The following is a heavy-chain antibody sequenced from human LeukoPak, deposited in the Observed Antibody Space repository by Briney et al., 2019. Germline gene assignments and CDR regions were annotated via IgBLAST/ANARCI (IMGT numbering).Heavy chain of an antibody. CDR2: ISSSSSYI. Sequence: GGSLRLSCAGSGFTLSSYSMDWVRQAPGKGLEWVSSISSSSSYIYYADSVKGRFTISRDSAKNSLYLQMNSLRAEDTAVYYCARRGSGYTEPIDYWGQGTLVTVSS. J-gene: IGHJ4*02. CDR1: GFTLSSYS. CDR3: ARRGSGYTEPIDY. V-gene: IGHV3-21*01. D-gene: IGHD5-12*01.